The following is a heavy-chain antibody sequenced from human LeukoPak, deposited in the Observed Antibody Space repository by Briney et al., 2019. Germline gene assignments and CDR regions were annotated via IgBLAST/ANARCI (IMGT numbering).Heavy chain of an antibody. Sequence: GGSLRLSCAVSGFTFSDYSMNWVRQAPGKGLEWVSSISSSTEHIFYADSVRGRFTISRDNAKNALYLQMSSLKTEDTAVYYCTTDAGYSSRWYNYWGQGTLVTVSS. J-gene: IGHJ4*02. CDR1: GFTFSDYS. D-gene: IGHD6-13*01. V-gene: IGHV3-21*03. CDR2: ISSSTEHI. CDR3: TTDAGYSSRWYNY.